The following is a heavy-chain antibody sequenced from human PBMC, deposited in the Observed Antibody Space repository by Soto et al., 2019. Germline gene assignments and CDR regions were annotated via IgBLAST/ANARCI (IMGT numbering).Heavy chain of an antibody. V-gene: IGHV2-5*02. D-gene: IGHD5-12*01. CDR3: AHRSRGYAYYFDQ. Sequence: QITLKESGPTLVKPTQTLTLTCSFSGFSLSTRGVGVGWIRQPPGKALEWLALIFWDDDKWYSPSLRSRLTINEDTSKNQVVLTMPNMDPVDTATYYCAHRSRGYAYYFDQWGQGTLVTVSS. CDR2: IFWDDDK. J-gene: IGHJ4*02. CDR1: GFSLSTRGVG.